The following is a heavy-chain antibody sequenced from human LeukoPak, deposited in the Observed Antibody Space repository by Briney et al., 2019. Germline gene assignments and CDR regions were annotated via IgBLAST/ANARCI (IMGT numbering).Heavy chain of an antibody. CDR3: ARGYYDSSGSNYYYYYMDV. J-gene: IGHJ6*03. D-gene: IGHD3-22*01. V-gene: IGHV4-30-4*08. CDR2: IYYSGST. CDR1: GGSISSGDYY. Sequence: PSQTLSLTCTVSGGSISSGDYYWSWIRQPPGKGLEWIGYIYYSGSTYYSPSLKSRVTISVDTSKNQFSLKLSSVTAADTAVYYCARGYYDSSGSNYYYYYMDVWGKGTTVTVSS.